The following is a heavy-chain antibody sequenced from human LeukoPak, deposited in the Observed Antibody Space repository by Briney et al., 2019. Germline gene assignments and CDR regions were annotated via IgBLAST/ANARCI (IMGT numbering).Heavy chain of an antibody. CDR2: ISSSGSTI. D-gene: IGHD2-15*01. V-gene: IGHV3-11*04. CDR1: GFTFSDYY. CDR3: ARVGYCSGGSCYRSWFDP. Sequence: GGSLRLSCAASGFTFSDYYMSWIRQAPGQGLEWVSYISSSGSTIYYADSVQGRFTITRDNAKNSLYLQMNSLRAEDTAVYYCARVGYCSGGSCYRSWFDPWGQGTLVTVSS. J-gene: IGHJ5*02.